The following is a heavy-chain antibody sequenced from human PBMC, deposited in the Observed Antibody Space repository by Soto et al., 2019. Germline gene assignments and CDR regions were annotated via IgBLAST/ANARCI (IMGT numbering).Heavy chain of an antibody. J-gene: IGHJ6*02. CDR3: ARVEITGTYYYYGMDV. V-gene: IGHV1-18*04. CDR2: ISAYNGNT. CDR1: GGTFSSYG. D-gene: IGHD1-20*01. Sequence: ASVKVSCKASGGTFSSYGISWVRQAPGQGLEWMGWISAYNGNTNYAQKLQGRVTMTTDTSTSTAYMELRSLRSDDTAVYYCARVEITGTYYYYGMDVWGQGTTVTVSS.